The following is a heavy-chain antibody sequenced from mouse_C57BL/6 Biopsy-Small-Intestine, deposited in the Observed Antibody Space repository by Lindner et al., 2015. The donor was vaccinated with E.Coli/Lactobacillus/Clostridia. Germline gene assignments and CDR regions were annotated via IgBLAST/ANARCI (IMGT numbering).Heavy chain of an antibody. CDR2: IYPRSSNT. D-gene: IGHD3-2*01. CDR3: ASPQTVRATWFAY. V-gene: IGHV1-81*01. Sequence: VQLQESGAELARPGASVKLSCKASGYIFTSYGISWVKQRTGQGLEWIGEIYPRSSNTYYNEKFKGKATLTTDKSSSTAYMQLSSLTSEDSAVYFCASPQTVRATWFAYWGQGTLVTVSA. J-gene: IGHJ3*01. CDR1: GYIFTSYG.